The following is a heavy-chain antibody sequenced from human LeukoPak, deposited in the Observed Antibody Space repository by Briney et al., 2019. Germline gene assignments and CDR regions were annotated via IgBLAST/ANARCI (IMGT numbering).Heavy chain of an antibody. Sequence: GGSLRLSCAASGFPFDRYWMSWVHLAPGKGLEWVANIKHDGSEKTFVDSVKGRFTISRNNAENSLYLQMNSLRAEDTAVYYCARHPIYEAYFDFWGQGTLVTVSS. D-gene: IGHD3-16*01. CDR2: IKHDGSEK. CDR3: ARHPIYEAYFDF. CDR1: GFPFDRYW. V-gene: IGHV3-7*01. J-gene: IGHJ4*02.